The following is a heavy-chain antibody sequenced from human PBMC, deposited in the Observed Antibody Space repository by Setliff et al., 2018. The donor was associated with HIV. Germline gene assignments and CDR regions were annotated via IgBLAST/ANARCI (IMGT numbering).Heavy chain of an antibody. CDR1: GFTFSNYW. CDR2: IKKDGSEK. V-gene: IGHV3-7*03. CDR3: AREYAMAARY. J-gene: IGHJ4*02. D-gene: IGHD2-15*01. Sequence: GGSLRLSCAASGFTFSNYWMSWVRQAPGKGLEWVANIKKDGSEKYYVDFVKGRFTISRDNAKNSLYLQMNSLRVEDTAVYYCAREYAMAARYWGRGTLVTVSS.